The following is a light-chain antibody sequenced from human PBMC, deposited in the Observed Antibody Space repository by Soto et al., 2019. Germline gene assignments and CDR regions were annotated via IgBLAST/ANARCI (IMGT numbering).Light chain of an antibody. CDR1: QDITNY. V-gene: IGKV1-33*01. CDR3: QQYDHLPPRT. CDR2: DAS. J-gene: IGKJ5*01. Sequence: DIVMTQSPDSLAVSLGERATITCQASQDITNYLNWYQQKPGEAPKLLIYDASNLKTGVPSRFSGSASGTDFTFIISSLQPEDIATFYCQQYDHLPPRTFGQGTRLEIK.